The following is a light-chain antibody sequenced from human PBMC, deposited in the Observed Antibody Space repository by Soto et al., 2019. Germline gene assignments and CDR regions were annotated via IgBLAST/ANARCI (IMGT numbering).Light chain of an antibody. CDR1: SSNIGAGYD. Sequence: QSVLTQPPSVSGAPGQRVTISCTGSSSNIGAGYDVHWYQQLPGTAPKLLIYGNSNRPSGVPDRFSGSKSGTSASLAITGLQAEEEADYYCQPYDSITSFLFGGGTKVTVL. V-gene: IGLV1-40*01. CDR2: GNS. J-gene: IGLJ2*01. CDR3: QPYDSITSFL.